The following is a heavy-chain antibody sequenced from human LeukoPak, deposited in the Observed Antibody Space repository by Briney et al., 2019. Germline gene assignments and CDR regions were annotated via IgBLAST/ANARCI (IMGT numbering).Heavy chain of an antibody. CDR3: ARGGRWELPRPYAFDI. V-gene: IGHV1-18*01. CDR2: ISAYNGHT. Sequence: ASVKVSCKASGGTFSSYAISWVRQAPGQGLEWMGWISAYNGHTNYAQKLQGRVTMTTDTFTSTAYMELRSLRSDDTAVYYCARGGRWELPRPYAFDIWGQGTMVTVSS. J-gene: IGHJ3*02. D-gene: IGHD1-26*01. CDR1: GGTFSSYA.